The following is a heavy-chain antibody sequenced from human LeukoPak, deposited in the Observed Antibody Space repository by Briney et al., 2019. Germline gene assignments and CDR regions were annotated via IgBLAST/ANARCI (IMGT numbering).Heavy chain of an antibody. CDR1: GFTFSSYW. CDR3: AKDRVVVGFDY. CDR2: LNQDGSEK. Sequence: PGGSLRLSCAASGFTFSSYWMNWARQAPGKGLEWVANLNQDGSEKYYVDSVKGRFTISRDNSRNTLYLQMNSLRAEDTAVYYCAKDRVVVGFDYWGQGTLVTVSS. D-gene: IGHD2-15*01. V-gene: IGHV3-7*01. J-gene: IGHJ4*02.